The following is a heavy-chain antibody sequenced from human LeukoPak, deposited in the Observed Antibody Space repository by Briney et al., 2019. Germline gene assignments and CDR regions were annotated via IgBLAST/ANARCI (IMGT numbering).Heavy chain of an antibody. Sequence: ASVKVSCKVSGYTLTELSMHWVRQAPGKGLEWMGGFDPEDGETIYAQKFQGRVTMTEDTSTDTAYMELSSLRSEDTAVYYCATYHPDTAMLAGMDVWGKGTTVTVSS. J-gene: IGHJ6*04. CDR3: ATYHPDTAMLAGMDV. D-gene: IGHD5-18*01. CDR2: FDPEDGET. CDR1: GYTLTELS. V-gene: IGHV1-24*01.